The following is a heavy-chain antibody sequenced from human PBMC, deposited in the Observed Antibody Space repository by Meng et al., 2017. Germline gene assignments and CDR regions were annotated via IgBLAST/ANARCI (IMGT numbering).Heavy chain of an antibody. V-gene: IGHV4-34*01. CDR1: GGSFSGYY. CDR2: INQSGST. Sequence: SETLSLTCAVYGGSFSGYYWHWIRQPPGKGLEWIGEINQSGSTNYIASLKSRVTISVDRSKNQFSLKLSSVTAADTAVYYCAMGGIVDYYFDYWGQGTLVTVSS. D-gene: IGHD1-26*01. CDR3: AMGGIVDYYFDY. J-gene: IGHJ4*02.